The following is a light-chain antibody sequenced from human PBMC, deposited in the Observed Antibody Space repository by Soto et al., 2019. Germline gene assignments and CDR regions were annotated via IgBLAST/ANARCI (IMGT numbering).Light chain of an antibody. CDR3: QQYGSSQT. V-gene: IGKV3-20*01. Sequence: ESVLSQSPGTLSLSPGERATLSCRASQSVSSSYLAWYQQKPGQAPRLLIYSASSRATGIPDRFSGSGSGTDFTFTISRLEPEDFAVYYCQQYGSSQTFGQGTKV. CDR2: SAS. CDR1: QSVSSSY. J-gene: IGKJ1*01.